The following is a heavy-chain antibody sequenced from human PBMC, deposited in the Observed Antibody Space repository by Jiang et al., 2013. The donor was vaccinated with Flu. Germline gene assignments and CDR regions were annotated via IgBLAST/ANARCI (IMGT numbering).Heavy chain of an antibody. D-gene: IGHD2-2*01. CDR3: ARRNYCSSTSCQYNWFDP. V-gene: IGHV4-39*01. J-gene: IGHJ5*02. CDR2: IYYSGST. Sequence: GLVKPSETLSLTCTVSGGSISSSSYYWGWIRQPPGKGLEWIGSIYYSGSTYYNPSLKSRVTISVDTSKNQFSLKLSSVTAADTAVYYCARRNYCSSTSCQYNWFDPWGQGTLVTVSS. CDR1: GGSISSSSYY.